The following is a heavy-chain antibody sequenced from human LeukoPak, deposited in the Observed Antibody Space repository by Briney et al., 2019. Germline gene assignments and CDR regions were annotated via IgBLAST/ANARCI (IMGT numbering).Heavy chain of an antibody. V-gene: IGHV2-5*02. J-gene: IGHJ4*02. D-gene: IGHD1-26*01. Sequence: SGPTLVKPTQTLTLTCTFSGFSLXXXXVXXGXXRXXPGKAXXWLALIYGDDDKRXXTSLKSRLAITKDIPKNQVVLTMTNMDPVDTATYYCAHRRRGTYYGYWGQGTLVTVSS. CDR2: IYGDDDK. CDR1: GFSLXXXXVX. CDR3: AHRRRGTYYGY.